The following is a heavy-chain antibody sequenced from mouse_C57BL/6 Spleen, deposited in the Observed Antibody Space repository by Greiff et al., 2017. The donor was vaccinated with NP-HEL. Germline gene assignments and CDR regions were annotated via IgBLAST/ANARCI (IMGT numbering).Heavy chain of an antibody. Sequence: LVEPGASVKISCKASGYAFSSSWLTWVKQRPGKGLEWIGRIYPGDGDTNYNGKFKGKATLTADKSSSTAYMQRSSLTSEDAAVYFCDREDYDSLFAYWGQGTLVTVSA. CDR1: GYAFSSSW. J-gene: IGHJ3*01. V-gene: IGHV1-82*01. D-gene: IGHD2-4*01. CDR2: IYPGDGDT. CDR3: DREDYDSLFAY.